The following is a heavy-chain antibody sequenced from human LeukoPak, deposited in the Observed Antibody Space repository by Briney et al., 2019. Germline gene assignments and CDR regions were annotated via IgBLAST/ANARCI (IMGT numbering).Heavy chain of an antibody. CDR3: AKDRRWLVLSLPDY. Sequence: PGGSLRLSCAASGFTFSSYAMSWVRQAPGKGLEWVSAISGSGGSTYYADSVKGRFTISRGNSKNTLYLQMNSLRAEDTAVYYCAKDRRWLVLSLPDYWGQGTLVTVSS. CDR2: ISGSGGST. V-gene: IGHV3-23*01. J-gene: IGHJ4*02. CDR1: GFTFSSYA. D-gene: IGHD6-19*01.